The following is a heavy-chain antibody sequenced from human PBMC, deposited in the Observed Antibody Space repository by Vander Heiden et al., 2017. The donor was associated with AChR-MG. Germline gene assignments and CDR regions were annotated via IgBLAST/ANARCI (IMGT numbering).Heavy chain of an antibody. D-gene: IGHD2-15*01. CDR3: ARGPLEVAATAKLEEYYFDY. CDR1: GGSFSGYY. V-gene: IGHV4-34*01. CDR2: INHSRST. Sequence: QVQLQQWGAGLLKPSETLSLTCAVYGGSFSGYYWGWIPRPPGKGLGWIAEINHSRSTNYNPSLKSRVTISVDTSKNQFSLKLSSVTAADTAVYYCARGPLEVAATAKLEEYYFDYWGQGTLVTVSS. J-gene: IGHJ4*02.